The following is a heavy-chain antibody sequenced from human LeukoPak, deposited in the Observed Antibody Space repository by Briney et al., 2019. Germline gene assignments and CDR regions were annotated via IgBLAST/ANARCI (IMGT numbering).Heavy chain of an antibody. D-gene: IGHD1-1*01. J-gene: IGHJ5*02. CDR1: GGSFSGYY. CDR2: INHSGST. CDR3: ARAVTTLTTNWFDP. Sequence: SETLSLTCAVYGGSFSGYYWSWIRQPPGKGLEWIGEINHSGSTNYSPSLKSRVTISVDTSKNQFSLRLSSVTAADTAVYYCARAVTTLTTNWFDPWGQGTLVTVSS. V-gene: IGHV4-34*01.